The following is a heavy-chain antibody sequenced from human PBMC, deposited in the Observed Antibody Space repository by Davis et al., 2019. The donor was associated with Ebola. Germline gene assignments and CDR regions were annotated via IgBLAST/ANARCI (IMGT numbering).Heavy chain of an antibody. J-gene: IGHJ3*02. D-gene: IGHD4-17*01. Sequence: AASVKVSCKASGYTFTSYGISWVRQAPGQGLEWMGWISAYNGDTNCAQKLQGRVTMTTDTSTSTAYMELRSLRSDDTAVYYCAKTTYYDAFDIWGQGTMVTVSS. CDR3: AKTTYYDAFDI. V-gene: IGHV1-18*01. CDR1: GYTFTSYG. CDR2: ISAYNGDT.